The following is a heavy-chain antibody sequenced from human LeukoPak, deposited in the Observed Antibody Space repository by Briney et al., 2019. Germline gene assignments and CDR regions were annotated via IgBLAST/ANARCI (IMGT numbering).Heavy chain of an antibody. V-gene: IGHV1-69*13. J-gene: IGHJ5*02. CDR1: GYTFTSYG. Sequence: SVKVSCKASGYTFTSYGITWVRQAPGQGLEYMGGIIPIFGKANYAQNFQGRVTITADESTSTAYMELSSLRSEDTAMYYCARNLGNHWGQGTLVTVSS. CDR2: IIPIFGKA. CDR3: ARNLGNH.